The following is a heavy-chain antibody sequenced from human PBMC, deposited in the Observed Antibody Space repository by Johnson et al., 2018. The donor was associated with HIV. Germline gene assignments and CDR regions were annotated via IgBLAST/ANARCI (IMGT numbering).Heavy chain of an antibody. CDR2: IKQDGSEK. Sequence: MLLVESGGGLVQPGGSLRLSCAASGFTFSVYWMSWVRQAPGKGLEWVANIKQDGSEKYYVDTVKGRFTISRDNAKNSLYLQMNSLKTEDTAVYYCARGGEKGAFDIWGQGTMVTVSS. D-gene: IGHD7-27*01. CDR3: ARGGEKGAFDI. J-gene: IGHJ3*02. V-gene: IGHV3-7*05. CDR1: GFTFSVYW.